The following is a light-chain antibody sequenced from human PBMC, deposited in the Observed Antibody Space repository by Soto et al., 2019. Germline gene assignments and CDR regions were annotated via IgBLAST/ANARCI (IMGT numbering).Light chain of an antibody. CDR1: SSDVGAYNY. CDR2: HVT. Sequence: QSVLTQAASVSGSLGQSITISCSGTSSDVGAYNYVSWYQQYPGKAPKLMIYHVTDRPSGVSNRFSGSKSGNTASLTISGLQAEDEADYYCCSYTTSNTFVLGTGTKGTVL. V-gene: IGLV2-14*01. J-gene: IGLJ1*01. CDR3: CSYTTSNTFV.